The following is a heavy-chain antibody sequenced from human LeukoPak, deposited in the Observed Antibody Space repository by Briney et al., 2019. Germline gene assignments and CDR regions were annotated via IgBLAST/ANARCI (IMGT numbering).Heavy chain of an antibody. J-gene: IGHJ5*02. D-gene: IGHD3-10*01. Sequence: HGESLKISCKGSGYSFTSYWIGWVRQMPGKDLEWMEIIFPGDSDTRYSPSFQGQVTISADKSISTAYLQWSSLKASDTAMYYCTITMVRGVTPCWFDPWGQGTLVTVSS. CDR2: IFPGDSDT. CDR1: GYSFTSYW. CDR3: TITMVRGVTPCWFDP. V-gene: IGHV5-51*01.